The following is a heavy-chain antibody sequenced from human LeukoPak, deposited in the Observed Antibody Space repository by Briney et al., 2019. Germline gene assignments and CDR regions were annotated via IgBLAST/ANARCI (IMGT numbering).Heavy chain of an antibody. CDR2: ISSSSSYI. J-gene: IGHJ3*02. Sequence: GGSLRLSCAASGFTFRSYSMSWVRQAPGKGPEWVSSISSSSSYIYYADSVKGRFAISRDNAKKSLYMQMNSLRAEDTAVYYCAKQEVGATTGHAFDIWGQGTMVTVSS. CDR3: AKQEVGATTGHAFDI. CDR1: GFTFRSYS. D-gene: IGHD1-26*01. V-gene: IGHV3-21*01.